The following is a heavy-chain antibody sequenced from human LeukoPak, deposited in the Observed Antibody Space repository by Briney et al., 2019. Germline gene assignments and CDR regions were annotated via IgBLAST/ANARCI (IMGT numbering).Heavy chain of an antibody. Sequence: GGSLRLSCAASGFTFSSYGMNWVRQAPGKGLEWVAIISYDGSYKYYADSVKGRFTISRDNSKNTLYLQMNSLRGDDTAVYYCAKEEQGRATGYFDYGGQGTLVTVSS. CDR2: ISYDGSYK. D-gene: IGHD5-24*01. J-gene: IGHJ4*02. V-gene: IGHV3-30*18. CDR3: AKEEQGRATGYFDY. CDR1: GFTFSSYG.